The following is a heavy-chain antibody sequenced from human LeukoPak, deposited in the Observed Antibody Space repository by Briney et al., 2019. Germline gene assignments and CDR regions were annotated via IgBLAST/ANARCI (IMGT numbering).Heavy chain of an antibody. CDR1: GYTFTSYY. CDR3: ARASTVRGVTAFDY. CDR2: INPSGGST. Sequence: ASVKVSFKASGYTFTSYYMHWVRQAPGQGLEWMGIINPSGGSTSYAQKFQGRVTMTRDTSTSTVYMELSSLRADDTAVYYCARASTVRGVTAFDYWGQGTLVTVSS. D-gene: IGHD3-10*01. J-gene: IGHJ4*02. V-gene: IGHV1-46*01.